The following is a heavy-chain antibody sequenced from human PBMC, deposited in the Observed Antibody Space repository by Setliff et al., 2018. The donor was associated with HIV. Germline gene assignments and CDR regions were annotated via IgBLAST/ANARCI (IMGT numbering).Heavy chain of an antibody. Sequence: PGGSLRLSCTASGFMFNKNYMSWVRQAPGKGLEWVANINEDGSEKYYVDSVKGRFTISRDNSKNTLYLQVSSLRLEDTAVYYCASARIPTGGTSTSLDYWGQGTQVTVSS. CDR1: GFMFNKNY. J-gene: IGHJ4*02. CDR2: INEDGSEK. D-gene: IGHD1-1*01. V-gene: IGHV3-7*01. CDR3: ASARIPTGGTSTSLDY.